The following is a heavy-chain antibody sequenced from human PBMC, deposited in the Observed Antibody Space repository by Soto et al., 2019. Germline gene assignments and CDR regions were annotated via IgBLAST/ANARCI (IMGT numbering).Heavy chain of an antibody. CDR2: ISYDGNNK. Sequence: VRLSCAVSGLTLRNYAMHWVRQAPGKGLEWVAVISYDGNNKYYADSVKGRFTISRDNSKNTLYLQMNSLGADDTAVYYCARGSYSPLYSSGPYYWGQGTLVTVSS. J-gene: IGHJ4*02. CDR1: GLTLRNYA. CDR3: ARGSYSPLYSSGPYY. D-gene: IGHD3-22*01. V-gene: IGHV3-30-3*01.